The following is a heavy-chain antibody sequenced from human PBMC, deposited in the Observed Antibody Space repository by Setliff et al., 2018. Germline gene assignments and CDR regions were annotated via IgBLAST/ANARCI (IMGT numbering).Heavy chain of an antibody. J-gene: IGHJ6*02. D-gene: IGHD6-13*01. CDR1: GGSFSGYY. CDR3: ARDRGSSWYGNYYYYYGMDV. CDR2: INHSGST. Sequence: SETLSLTCAVYGGSFSGYYWSWIRQPPGKGLEWIGEINHSGSTNYNPSLKSRVTISVDTSKNQFSLKLSSVTAADTAVYYCARDRGSSWYGNYYYYYGMDVWGQGTTVTVSS. V-gene: IGHV4-34*01.